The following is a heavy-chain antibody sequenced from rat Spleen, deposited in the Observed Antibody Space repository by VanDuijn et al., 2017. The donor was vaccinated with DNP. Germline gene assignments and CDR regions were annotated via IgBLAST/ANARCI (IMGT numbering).Heavy chain of an antibody. Sequence: EVQLVESGGGPVQPGRSLKLSCVASGFIFSNYWMTWIRQAPGKGLEWVASISYDGSDTYYRDSVKGRFTISRDNAKSTLYLQMDSLRSEDTATYYCTTHNPFAYWGQGTLVTVSS. CDR2: ISYDGSDT. CDR3: TTHNPFAY. J-gene: IGHJ3*01. V-gene: IGHV5-31*01. CDR1: GFIFSNYW. D-gene: IGHD1-10*01.